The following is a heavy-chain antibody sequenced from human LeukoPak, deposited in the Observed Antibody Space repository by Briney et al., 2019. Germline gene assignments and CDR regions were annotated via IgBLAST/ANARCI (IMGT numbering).Heavy chain of an antibody. V-gene: IGHV4-39*07. Sequence: SETLSLTCTVSGGSLSSSSYYWGWIRQPPGKGLEWIGSIYYSGSTYYNPSLKSRVTISVDTSKNQFSLKLSSVTAADTAVYYCARGFITMIVGWGQGTLVTVSS. CDR1: GGSLSSSSYY. D-gene: IGHD3-22*01. CDR2: IYYSGST. J-gene: IGHJ4*02. CDR3: ARGFITMIVG.